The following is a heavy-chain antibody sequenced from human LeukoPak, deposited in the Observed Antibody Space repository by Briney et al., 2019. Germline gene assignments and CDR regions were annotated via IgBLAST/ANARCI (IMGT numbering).Heavy chain of an antibody. J-gene: IGHJ6*02. CDR2: IYYSGST. CDR3: ARDRPDYDSSGYWTPVMVGMDV. D-gene: IGHD3-22*01. Sequence: PSETLSLTCTVSGGSTSSGGYYWSWIRQHPGKGLEWIGYIYYSGSTYYNPSLKSRVTISVDTSKNQFSLKLSSVTAADTAVYYCARDRPDYDSSGYWTPVMVGMDVWGQGTTVTVSS. CDR1: GGSTSSGGYY. V-gene: IGHV4-31*03.